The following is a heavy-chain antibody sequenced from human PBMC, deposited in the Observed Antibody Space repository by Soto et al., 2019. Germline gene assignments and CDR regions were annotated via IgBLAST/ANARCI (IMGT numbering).Heavy chain of an antibody. D-gene: IGHD5-18*01. CDR3: AKHLSYGDVYFDF. J-gene: IGHJ4*01. CDR2: IYYSGST. CDR1: GGNISDYY. V-gene: IGHV4-59*08. Sequence: SLPLPLRNTVAGGNISDYYGRWIRQTTGKGLEWIGYIYYSGSTSYNPSLKSRVTISVDTSKNQFSLKLSSVTAADTAVYYCAKHLSYGDVYFDFLGHGTPVTAPQ.